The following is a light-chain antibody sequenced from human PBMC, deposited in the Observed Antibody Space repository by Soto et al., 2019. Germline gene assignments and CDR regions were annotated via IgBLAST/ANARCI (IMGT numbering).Light chain of an antibody. Sequence: EIVLTQSPGTLSLSPGQRATLSCRASQSVSSDHFAWFQQKPGQAPRLLIYGASSRATGIPERFSGSGSGTDFPLTISRLEPEESYVYYRPQYGRLPRTSGPGTKVEIK. V-gene: IGKV3-20*01. CDR3: PQYGRLPRT. CDR2: GAS. CDR1: QSVSSDH. J-gene: IGKJ1*01.